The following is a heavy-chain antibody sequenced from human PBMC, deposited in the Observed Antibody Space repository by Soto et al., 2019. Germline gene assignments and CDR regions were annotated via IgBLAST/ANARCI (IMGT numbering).Heavy chain of an antibody. Sequence: ASVKVSCKASGYTFTRSGISWVRQAPGQGPEWMGWISSYNGDTNYAQTFQGRVTMTTDTSTSTAYMELRSLRSDDTAVYYCARDGVSPYYYYGMYFWGQGTPVPVSS. V-gene: IGHV1-18*01. CDR2: ISSYNGDT. CDR3: ARDGVSPYYYYGMYF. CDR1: GYTFTRSG. J-gene: IGHJ6*02.